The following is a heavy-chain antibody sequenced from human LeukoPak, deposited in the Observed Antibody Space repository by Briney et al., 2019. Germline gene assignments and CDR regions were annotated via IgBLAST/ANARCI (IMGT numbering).Heavy chain of an antibody. CDR1: GFTFSYFA. V-gene: IGHV3-64*02. D-gene: IGHD2-2*01. CDR3: ARGGYCSTTSCYEGSGDYYYGMDV. Sequence: PGGSLRLSCAASGFTFSYFAMHWVRQAPGKGLEYISAVSSNGDKTYYADSVKGRFSISRDNSKNTLYHQMGSLRAEDMAVYYCARGGYCSTTSCYEGSGDYYYGMDVWGRGTTVTVSS. CDR2: VSSNGDKT. J-gene: IGHJ6*04.